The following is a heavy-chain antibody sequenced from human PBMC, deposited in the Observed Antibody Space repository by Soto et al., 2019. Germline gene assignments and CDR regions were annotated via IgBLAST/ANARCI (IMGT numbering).Heavy chain of an antibody. CDR3: ARDGGVVVVAATDFDY. D-gene: IGHD2-15*01. Sequence: GGSLRLSCAASGFTFSSYSMNWVRQAPGKGLEWVSSISSSSSYIYYADSVKGRFTISRDNAKNSLYLQMNSLRAEDTAVYYRARDGGVVVVAATDFDYWGQGTLVTVSS. V-gene: IGHV3-21*01. CDR2: ISSSSSYI. CDR1: GFTFSSYS. J-gene: IGHJ4*02.